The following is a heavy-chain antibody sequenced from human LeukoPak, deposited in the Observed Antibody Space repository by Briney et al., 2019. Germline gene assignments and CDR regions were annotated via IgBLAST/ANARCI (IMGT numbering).Heavy chain of an antibody. D-gene: IGHD3-16*01. Sequence: GGSLRLSCAASGFTFSSYEMNWVRQAPGKGLEWVAVIGRDGSRRYYADSVKGRFIISRDNAKNTLSLQMDTLTAEDTAVYSCARDDDYDGNGLDIWGHGTMVTVSS. CDR3: ARDDDYDGNGLDI. J-gene: IGHJ3*02. CDR1: GFTFSSYE. CDR2: IGRDGSRR. V-gene: IGHV3-33*08.